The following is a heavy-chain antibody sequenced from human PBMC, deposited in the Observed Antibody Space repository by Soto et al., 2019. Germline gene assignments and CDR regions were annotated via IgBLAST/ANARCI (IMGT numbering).Heavy chain of an antibody. Sequence: QVQLVQSGAEVKKPGSSVKVSCKASGGTFSSYAISWVRQAPGQGLEWMGGIIPIFGTANYAQKFQGRVTVPADESTSTAYMELSSLSSEATAVYYCARDRYYDSSGYTVYWGQGTLVTVSS. V-gene: IGHV1-69*12. CDR1: GGTFSSYA. D-gene: IGHD3-22*01. CDR2: IIPIFGTA. J-gene: IGHJ4*02. CDR3: ARDRYYDSSGYTVY.